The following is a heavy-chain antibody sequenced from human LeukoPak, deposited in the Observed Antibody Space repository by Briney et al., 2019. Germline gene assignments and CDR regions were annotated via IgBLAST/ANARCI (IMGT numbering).Heavy chain of an antibody. D-gene: IGHD3-3*01. Sequence: GASVKVSCKTSGYTFTNYAWNAVRQPPGQELEWMGWINTNTGNPTNSHGFTERLVFSLDTSVSTAYLQISSLKAEDTAVYYCARVENCEFWSGYPTDHFDYWGQGTLVTASS. V-gene: IGHV7-4-1*02. CDR2: INTNTGNP. J-gene: IGHJ4*02. CDR3: ARVENCEFWSGYPTDHFDY. CDR1: GYTFTNYA.